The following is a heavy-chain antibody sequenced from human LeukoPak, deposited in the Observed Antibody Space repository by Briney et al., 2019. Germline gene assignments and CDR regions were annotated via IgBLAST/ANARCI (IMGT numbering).Heavy chain of an antibody. V-gene: IGHV1-2*02. CDR2: INPNSGGT. Sequence: ASVKVSCKASGYTFTGYYMHWVRQAPGQGLEWMGWINPNSGGTNYAQKFQGRVTMTRDTSISTAYMELSRLRSDDTAVYYCARVGREPRGKPNAFDIWGQGTMVTVSS. D-gene: IGHD3-10*01. J-gene: IGHJ3*02. CDR3: ARVGREPRGKPNAFDI. CDR1: GYTFTGYY.